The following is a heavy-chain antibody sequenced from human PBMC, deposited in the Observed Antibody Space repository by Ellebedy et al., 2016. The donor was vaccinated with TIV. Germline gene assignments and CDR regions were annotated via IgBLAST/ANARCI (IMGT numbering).Heavy chain of an antibody. Sequence: SETLSLTXTVSGGSISDYSWSWIRQPPGKGLEWIGYIFYSGSTNYNPSLKSRVTISVDTSKNQFSLKLTSVAAADTAVYYCARFDYDVEGYYGMDVWGQGTTVTVSS. CDR1: GGSISDYS. D-gene: IGHD3-3*01. CDR3: ARFDYDVEGYYGMDV. V-gene: IGHV4-59*01. J-gene: IGHJ6*02. CDR2: IFYSGST.